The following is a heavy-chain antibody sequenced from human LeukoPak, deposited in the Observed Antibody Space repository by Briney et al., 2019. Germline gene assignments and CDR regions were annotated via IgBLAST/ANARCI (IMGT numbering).Heavy chain of an antibody. CDR2: ISYDGSNK. CDR3: XXXYADFYGDYPYYFDY. CDR1: GFTCSSYG. Sequence: GRSLRLSCAASGFTCSSYGMHWVRQAPGKGLEWVAVISYDGSNKYYADSVKGRFTISRDNSKNTLYLQMNSLRAEDTAVYYXXXXYADFYGDYPYYFDYWGQGTLVTVSS. J-gene: IGHJ4*02. D-gene: IGHD4-17*01. V-gene: IGHV3-30*03.